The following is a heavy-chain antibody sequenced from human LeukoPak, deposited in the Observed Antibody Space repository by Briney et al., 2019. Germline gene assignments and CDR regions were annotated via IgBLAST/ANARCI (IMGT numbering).Heavy chain of an antibody. J-gene: IGHJ3*02. Sequence: GGSLRLSCAASGFTFSSYSMNWVRQAPGKGLEWVSSISSSSSYIYYADSVKGRFTISRDNAKNSLYLQMNSLRAEDTAVYYCARVRAIYCSGTSCHAFDIWGQGTMVTVSS. V-gene: IGHV3-21*01. CDR2: ISSSSSYI. CDR1: GFTFSSYS. CDR3: ARVRAIYCSGTSCHAFDI. D-gene: IGHD2-2*01.